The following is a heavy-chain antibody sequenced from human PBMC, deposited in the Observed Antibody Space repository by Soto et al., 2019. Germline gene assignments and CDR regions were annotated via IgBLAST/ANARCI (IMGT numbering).Heavy chain of an antibody. CDR3: ARGFAGGYYAFDS. Sequence: PGGSLRLSCAASGFTFSNYDMHWVRQATGEGLEWVSSISSAGDTYYPGSVKGRFTTSRENAKNSLYLQMNSLRAGDTGVYYCARGFAGGYYAFDSWGQGSLVTVSS. D-gene: IGHD1-26*01. V-gene: IGHV3-13*01. J-gene: IGHJ4*02. CDR1: GFTFSNYD. CDR2: ISSAGDT.